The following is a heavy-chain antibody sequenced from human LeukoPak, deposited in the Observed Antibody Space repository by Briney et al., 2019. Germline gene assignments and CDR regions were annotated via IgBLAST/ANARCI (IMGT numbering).Heavy chain of an antibody. D-gene: IGHD3-10*01. Sequence: PGGSLRLACAPSGFTLSSYWMTWVRQAAGKGLEWVANINKDGNEKEYMDSVKGRFTISRENAKNSLYLQMNSLRLEDTAVYYCARWYYGSGRWVLDYWGQGTLVTVSS. CDR3: ARWYYGSGRWVLDY. V-gene: IGHV3-7*05. CDR1: GFTLSSYW. J-gene: IGHJ4*02. CDR2: INKDGNEK.